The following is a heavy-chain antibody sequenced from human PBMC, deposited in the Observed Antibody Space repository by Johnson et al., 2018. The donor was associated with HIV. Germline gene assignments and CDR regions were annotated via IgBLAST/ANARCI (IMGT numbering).Heavy chain of an antibody. CDR2: INWSGGGT. D-gene: IGHD6-19*01. J-gene: IGHJ3*02. Sequence: VQLVESGGDVVRPGGSLRISCVASGFKLYEYDVSWVRQVPGKGLEWVSGINWSGGGTAYVDSVKDRFTVSSDNAKNSLYLQMNSRRAEDTALYYCARVVRVRLAVAGPSRDAFDIWGQGTMVTVSS. CDR3: ARVVRVRLAVAGPSRDAFDI. CDR1: GFKLYEYD. V-gene: IGHV3-20*04.